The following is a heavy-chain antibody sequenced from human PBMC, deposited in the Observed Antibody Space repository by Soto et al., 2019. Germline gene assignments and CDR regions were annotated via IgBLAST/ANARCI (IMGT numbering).Heavy chain of an antibody. CDR3: ARGRQLVRSKGLSSWFDP. CDR1: GYTFTSYG. V-gene: IGHV1-18*01. D-gene: IGHD6-13*01. J-gene: IGHJ5*02. CDR2: ISAYNGNT. Sequence: GASVKVSCKASGYTFTSYGISWVRQAPGQGLEWMGWISAYNGNTNYAQKLQGRVTMTTDTSTSTAYMELRSLRSDDTAVYYCARGRQLVRSKGLSSWFDPWGQGTLVTVSS.